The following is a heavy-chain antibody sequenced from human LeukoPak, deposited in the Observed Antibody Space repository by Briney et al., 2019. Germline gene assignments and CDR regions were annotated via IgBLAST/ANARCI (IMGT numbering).Heavy chain of an antibody. J-gene: IGHJ4*02. V-gene: IGHV3-53*01. CDR1: GFSVSSNF. CDR2: LYSGGDT. CDR3: VRASSTTAAGLFDF. D-gene: IGHD6-13*01. Sequence: PGGSLRLSCAASGFSVSSNFMSWGRQSPGKGREGVSVLYSGGDTVYSDSVKCRFTISRDNSENTMYLQMNSLRAADTAVYSCVRASSTTAAGLFDFWGQGTLLTVSS.